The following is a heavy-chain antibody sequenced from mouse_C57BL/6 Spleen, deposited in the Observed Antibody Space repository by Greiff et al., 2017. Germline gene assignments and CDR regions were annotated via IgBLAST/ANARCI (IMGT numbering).Heavy chain of an antibody. V-gene: IGHV2-4*01. J-gene: IGHJ4*01. Sequence: QVQLQQSGPGLVQPSQSLSITCTVSGFSLTSYGVHWVRQPPGKGLEWLGVIWRGGSTDYNAAFISRLSISKDNSKSQVFFKMNSLQADDTAIYYCAKKGDGNYVYAMDYWGQGTSVTVAS. CDR2: IWRGGST. CDR3: AKKGDGNYVYAMDY. D-gene: IGHD2-1*01. CDR1: GFSLTSYG.